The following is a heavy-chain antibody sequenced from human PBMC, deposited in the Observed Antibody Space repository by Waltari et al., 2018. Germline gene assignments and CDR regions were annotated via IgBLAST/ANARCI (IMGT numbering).Heavy chain of an antibody. CDR3: ARDGHYYDSSGYYDY. CDR2: IYDSGST. J-gene: IGHJ4*02. D-gene: IGHD3-22*01. V-gene: IGHV4-59*01. Sequence: QVQLPESGPGLVKPSETLSLPCTVSGGSLSSSYWTWIRQPPGKGLEWIGYIYDSGSTNYNPSLKSRVTISVDTSKNQFSLKLSSVTAADTAVYYCARDGHYYDSSGYYDYWGQGTLVTVSS. CDR1: GGSLSSSY.